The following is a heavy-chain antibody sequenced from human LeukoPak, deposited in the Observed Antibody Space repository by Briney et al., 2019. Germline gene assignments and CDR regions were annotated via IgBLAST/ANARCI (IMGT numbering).Heavy chain of an antibody. J-gene: IGHJ4*02. Sequence: GGSLRLSCAASGFTFSSYGMHWVRQAPGKGLEWVALISYDGSSKYYADSVKGRFTISRDKSKNTLYLQMNSLRAEDTAIYYCAKVSEYYFDYWGQGTLVTVSS. D-gene: IGHD1-14*01. V-gene: IGHV3-30*18. CDR2: ISYDGSSK. CDR1: GFTFSSYG. CDR3: AKVSEYYFDY.